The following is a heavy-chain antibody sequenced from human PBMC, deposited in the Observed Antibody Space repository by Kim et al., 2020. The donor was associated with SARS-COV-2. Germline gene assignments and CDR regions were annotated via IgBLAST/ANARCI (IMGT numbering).Heavy chain of an antibody. Sequence: GGSLRLSCAASGFTFSSYAMHWVRQAPGKGLEWVAVIWYDGSNKYYADSVKGRFTISRDNSKNTLYLQMNSLRAEDTAVYYCAKDGGEITMVRGPYGMDVWGQGTTVTVSS. CDR1: GFTFSSYA. J-gene: IGHJ6*02. V-gene: IGHV3-33*06. CDR3: AKDGGEITMVRGPYGMDV. CDR2: IWYDGSNK. D-gene: IGHD3-10*01.